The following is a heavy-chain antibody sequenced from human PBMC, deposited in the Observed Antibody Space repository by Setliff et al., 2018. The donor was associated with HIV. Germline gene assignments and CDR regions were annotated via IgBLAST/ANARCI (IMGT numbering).Heavy chain of an antibody. V-gene: IGHV4-61*09. CDR1: SDSISSGSYY. D-gene: IGHD3-10*01. CDR3: ARVRSYGSAYDAFDV. CDR2: IHTSGST. Sequence: PSETLSLTCSVSSDSISSGSYYWSWIRLPAGKGLEWIGQIHTSGSTNYNPSLKSRLTISIDTSKNQFSLKLNSVTATDTAVCYCARVRSYGSAYDAFDVWGPGTMVTVSS. J-gene: IGHJ3*01.